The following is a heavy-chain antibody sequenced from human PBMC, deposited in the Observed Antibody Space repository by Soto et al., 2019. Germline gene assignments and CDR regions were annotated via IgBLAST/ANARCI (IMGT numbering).Heavy chain of an antibody. D-gene: IGHD2-15*01. CDR3: VRDDSGLGLDY. CDR1: GFTFSSYW. Sequence: EVQLVESGGGLVQPGGSLRLSCAASGFTFSSYWMHWVRQAPGKGLVWVSHINSDGTSTTYADSVKGRFTISRDNAKNTLYLQMNSLRAEDTAVDYCVRDDSGLGLDYWGLGTLVTVSS. J-gene: IGHJ4*02. CDR2: INSDGTST. V-gene: IGHV3-74*01.